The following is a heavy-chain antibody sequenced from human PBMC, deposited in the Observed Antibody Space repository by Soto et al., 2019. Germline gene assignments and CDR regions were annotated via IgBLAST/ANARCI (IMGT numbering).Heavy chain of an antibody. Sequence: QVQLQQWGARLLKPSETLSLTCAVYDGSFSGHYWTWIRQPPGKGLEWIGEISHSGSANYNPSLKGRVTISEDASRNEYSLNLTSVTAADTALYYCARGPRGWYVVDYWGQGTLVSVSS. J-gene: IGHJ4*02. D-gene: IGHD6-19*01. CDR2: ISHSGSA. V-gene: IGHV4-34*01. CDR3: ARGPRGWYVVDY. CDR1: DGSFSGHY.